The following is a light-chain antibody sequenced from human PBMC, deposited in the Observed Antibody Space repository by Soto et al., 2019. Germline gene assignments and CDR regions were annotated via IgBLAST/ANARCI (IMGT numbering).Light chain of an antibody. CDR2: TES. CDR3: QQFNSFPLT. J-gene: IGKJ4*01. CDR1: HGISSY. V-gene: IGKV1-9*01. Sequence: IQLTQYPSSLSPSLGDRVTITCRASHGISSYLAGYQQTTVKAPKLRIYTESTLHSGGPSRFSGSGSGTDLNLTISRLQPEDFATYYCQQFNSFPLTCGGGTKVDIK.